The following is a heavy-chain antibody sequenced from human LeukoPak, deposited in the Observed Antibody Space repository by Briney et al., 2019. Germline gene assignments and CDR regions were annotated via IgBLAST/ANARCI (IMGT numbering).Heavy chain of an antibody. Sequence: PGRSLRLSCAASGSTFSSYGMHWVRQAPGKGLEWVAVIWYDGSNKYYADSVKGRFTISRDNSKNTLYLQMNSLRAEDTAVYYCAKDSALPDIVVVPAAKGFDYWGQGTLVTVSS. D-gene: IGHD2-2*01. J-gene: IGHJ4*02. CDR1: GSTFSSYG. CDR2: IWYDGSNK. CDR3: AKDSALPDIVVVPAAKGFDY. V-gene: IGHV3-33*06.